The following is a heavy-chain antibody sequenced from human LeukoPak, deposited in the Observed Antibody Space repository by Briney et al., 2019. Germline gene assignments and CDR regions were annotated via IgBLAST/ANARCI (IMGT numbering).Heavy chain of an antibody. V-gene: IGHV4-59*01. Sequence: SETLSLTCTVSGDSISDYYWSWIRQPPGKGLEWIGYIYYSGNTNYNPSLKSRVTISVDTSKKQFSLKLSSVTAADTAVYYCVRSVSGYQHFDYWGQGTLVTVSS. CDR2: IYYSGNT. D-gene: IGHD2-2*01. CDR3: VRSVSGYQHFDY. J-gene: IGHJ4*02. CDR1: GDSISDYY.